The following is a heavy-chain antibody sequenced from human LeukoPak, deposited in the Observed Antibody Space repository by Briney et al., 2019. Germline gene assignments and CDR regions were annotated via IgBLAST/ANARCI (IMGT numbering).Heavy chain of an antibody. CDR1: GASFSGYY. Sequence: PSETLSLTCAVYGASFSGYYSRWIRQPPGKGLEWIGEINHSGSTNYNPSLKSRVTISVDTSKNQFSLKLSSVTAADTAVYYCASLDKNSSGTIRDWGQGTLVTVSS. CDR2: INHSGST. CDR3: ASLDKNSSGTIRD. V-gene: IGHV4-34*01. D-gene: IGHD3-22*01. J-gene: IGHJ4*02.